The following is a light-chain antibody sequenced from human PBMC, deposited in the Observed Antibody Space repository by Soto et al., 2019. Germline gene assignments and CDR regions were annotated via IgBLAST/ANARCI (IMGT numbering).Light chain of an antibody. CDR2: ENN. Sequence: QSVLTQPPSVSAAPGQKVTISCSGSSSNIGSNYVSWFKQLPGTAPKLLIYENNLRPSGIPDRFSGSKSGTSATLGITGLQTGDEADYYCGTWDSSLSAGLFGGGTKLTVL. CDR1: SSNIGSNY. J-gene: IGLJ3*02. V-gene: IGLV1-51*02. CDR3: GTWDSSLSAGL.